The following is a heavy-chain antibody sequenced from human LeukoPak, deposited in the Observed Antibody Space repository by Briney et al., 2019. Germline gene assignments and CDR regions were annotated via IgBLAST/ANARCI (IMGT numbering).Heavy chain of an antibody. CDR3: ASSRPFGVWGYYMDV. D-gene: IGHD3-10*01. V-gene: IGHV3-21*01. J-gene: IGHJ6*03. Sequence: PGGSLRLSCTASGFPFRSYTMNWVRQAPGKGLEWVSSISGSSTYIDYADSVKGRFTISRDSAENSLYLQMNSLRAEDTAVYYCASSRPFGVWGYYMDVWGKGTTVTVSS. CDR2: ISGSSTYI. CDR1: GFPFRSYT.